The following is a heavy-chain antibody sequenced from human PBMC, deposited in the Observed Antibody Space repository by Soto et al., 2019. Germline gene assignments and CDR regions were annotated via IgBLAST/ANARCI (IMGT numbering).Heavy chain of an antibody. CDR3: ARDTIAVPGDFDY. CDR1: GFTFSSYW. D-gene: IGHD6-13*01. J-gene: IGHJ4*02. Sequence: QPGGSLRLSCVASGFTFSSYWMHWVRQAPGKGLVWVSRISSDWTSTSYADSVKGRFTISRDNAKNALFLQMNSLRAEDTAVYYCARDTIAVPGDFDYWGQGTLVTVSS. V-gene: IGHV3-74*01. CDR2: ISSDWTST.